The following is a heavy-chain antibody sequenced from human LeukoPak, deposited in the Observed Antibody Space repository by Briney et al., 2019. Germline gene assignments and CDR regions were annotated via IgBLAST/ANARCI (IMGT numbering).Heavy chain of an antibody. CDR3: ARGGAGTYYKRDGWFDP. V-gene: IGHV1-8*01. CDR1: GYTFNSYD. CDR2: MNPNTGNT. J-gene: IGHJ5*02. Sequence: EASVKVSCKASGYTFNSYDINWVRQATGQGLEWMGWMNPNTGNTGYGERFQGRVTMTRDNSISTAYMELSSLTSEDTAVYYCARGGAGTYYKRDGWFDPWGQGTVVTVSS. D-gene: IGHD3-10*01.